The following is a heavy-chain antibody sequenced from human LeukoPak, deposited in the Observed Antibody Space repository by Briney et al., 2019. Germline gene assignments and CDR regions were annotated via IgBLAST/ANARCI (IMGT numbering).Heavy chain of an antibody. Sequence: SGGSLRLSCAASGFTFSSYAMTWVRQAPGKGLEWVSAISGSGGSTYYADSMKGRFTISRDNSKNTLYLQMNSLRAEDTAVYYCAKRSTVTAPLDYWGQGTLVTVSS. J-gene: IGHJ4*02. CDR2: ISGSGGST. CDR1: GFTFSSYA. D-gene: IGHD4-17*01. CDR3: AKRSTVTAPLDY. V-gene: IGHV3-23*01.